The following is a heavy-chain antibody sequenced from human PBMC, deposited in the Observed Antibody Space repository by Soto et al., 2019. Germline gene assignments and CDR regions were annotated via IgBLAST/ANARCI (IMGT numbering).Heavy chain of an antibody. J-gene: IGHJ3*01. V-gene: IGHV3-74*01. Sequence: EVQLVESGGGLVQPGGSLRLSCAASGFTFSDYWIHWVRQTPGKGLVWVSRIKFDGGSANYADSVKGRFTISRDNARDTVYLEMNSLRAEDTAVYFCARGVRGHYGFDVWAQGTMVTVSS. D-gene: IGHD3-10*02. CDR3: ARGVRGHYGFDV. CDR2: IKFDGGSA. CDR1: GFTFSDYW.